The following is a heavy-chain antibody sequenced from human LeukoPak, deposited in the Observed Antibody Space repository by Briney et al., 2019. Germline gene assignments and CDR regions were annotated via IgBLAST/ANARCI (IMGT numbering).Heavy chain of an antibody. CDR3: ARDGSGSYADY. D-gene: IGHD1-26*01. V-gene: IGHV3-7*01. CDR2: IKQDGSEK. Sequence: GGSLRLSCAASGLTFSESYMTWIRQAPGKGLEWVANIKQDGSEKYYVDSVKGRFTISRDNAKNSLYLQMNSLRAEDTAVYYCARDGSGSYADYWGQGTLVTVSS. J-gene: IGHJ4*02. CDR1: GLTFSESY.